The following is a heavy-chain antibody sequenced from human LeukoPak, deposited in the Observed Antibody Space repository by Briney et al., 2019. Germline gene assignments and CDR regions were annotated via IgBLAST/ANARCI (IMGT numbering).Heavy chain of an antibody. J-gene: IGHJ4*02. CDR2: INTDGSST. D-gene: IGHD4-17*01. V-gene: IGHV3-74*01. CDR1: GFTFSSYW. CDR3: ARSKYGDYPYFDY. Sequence: GGSLRLSCAASGFTFSSYWMHWVRQAPGKGLVWVSRINTDGSSTSYADSVKGRFTISRDNAKNTLYLQVNSLRAEDTAVYYCARSKYGDYPYFDYWGQGTLVTVSS.